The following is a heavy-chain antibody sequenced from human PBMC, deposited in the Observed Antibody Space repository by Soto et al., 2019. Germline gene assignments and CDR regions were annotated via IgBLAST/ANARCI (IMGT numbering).Heavy chain of an antibody. J-gene: IGHJ4*02. CDR2: ISGRGGST. CDR1: GFTFSSYA. V-gene: IGHV3-23*01. Sequence: EVQLLESGGGLVQPGGSLRLSCAASGFTFSSYAMSWVRQAPGKGLEWGSAISGRGGSTYYADSVKGRFTISRDNSKNTLYLQMNSLRAEDTAVYYCAKCSSTSCHMYYFDYWGQGTLVTVSS. D-gene: IGHD2-2*02. CDR3: AKCSSTSCHMYYFDY.